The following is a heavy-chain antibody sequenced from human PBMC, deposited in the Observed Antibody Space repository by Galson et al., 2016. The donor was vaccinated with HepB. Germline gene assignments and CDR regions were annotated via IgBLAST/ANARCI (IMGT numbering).Heavy chain of an antibody. D-gene: IGHD6-19*01. CDR2: IDPSDSYT. Sequence: KVSCKASGGTFSSYGISWVRQMPGKGLEWMGRIDPSDSYTNYSPSFQGHVTISTDRSVSTVYLQWSSLRASDTAMYYCARLLAGRAGDYWGQGTLVTVSS. V-gene: IGHV5-10-1*01. CDR1: GGTFSSYG. J-gene: IGHJ4*02. CDR3: ARLLAGRAGDY.